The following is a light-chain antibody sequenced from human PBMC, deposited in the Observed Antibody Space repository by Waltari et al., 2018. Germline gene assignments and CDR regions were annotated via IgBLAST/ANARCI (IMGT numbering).Light chain of an antibody. V-gene: IGLV2-8*01. CDR1: SSDVGGYNY. CDR3: SSFAGTNNFVV. Sequence: QSALPQPPSASGSPGQSVTISCTGTSSDVGGYNYFSWYQQHPGTAPKLMIYEVSQRPSGVPDRFSGSKSGDTASLTVSGLQAEDEADYYCSSFAGTNNFVVFGGGTKLTV. CDR2: EVS. J-gene: IGLJ2*01.